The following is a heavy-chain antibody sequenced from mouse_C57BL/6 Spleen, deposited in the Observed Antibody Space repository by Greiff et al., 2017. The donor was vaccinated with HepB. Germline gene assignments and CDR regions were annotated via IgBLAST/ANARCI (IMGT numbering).Heavy chain of an antibody. CDR3: ARGRITTVVDWYFDV. J-gene: IGHJ1*03. CDR2: IHPNSGST. CDR1: GYTFTSYW. Sequence: VKLQQPGAELVKPGASVKLSCKASGYTFTSYWMHWVKQRPGQGLEWIGMIHPNSGSTNYNEKFKSKATLTVDKSSSTAYMQLSSLTSEDSAVYYCARGRITTVVDWYFDVWGTGTTVTVSS. V-gene: IGHV1-64*01. D-gene: IGHD1-1*01.